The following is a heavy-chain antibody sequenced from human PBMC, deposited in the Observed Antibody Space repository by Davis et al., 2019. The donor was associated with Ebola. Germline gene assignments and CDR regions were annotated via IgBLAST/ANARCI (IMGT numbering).Heavy chain of an antibody. CDR3: ARLDQYCSGGSCYPDY. D-gene: IGHD2-15*01. CDR1: GFTFSSYA. CDR2: IIPILGIA. Sequence: PGGSLRLSCAASGFTFSSYAISWVRQAPGQGLEWMGRIIPILGIANYAQKFQGRVTITADKSTSTAYMELSSLRSEDTAVYYCARLDQYCSGGSCYPDYWGQGTLVTVSS. J-gene: IGHJ4*02. V-gene: IGHV1-69*04.